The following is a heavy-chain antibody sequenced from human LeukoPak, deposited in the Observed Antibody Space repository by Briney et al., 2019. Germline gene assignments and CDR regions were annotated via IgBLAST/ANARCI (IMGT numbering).Heavy chain of an antibody. CDR2: MNPNSGNT. D-gene: IGHD3-3*01. CDR1: GYTFTSYD. CDR3: ARGSWASGYFVDY. V-gene: IGHV1-8*01. Sequence: ASVKVSCKASGYTFTSYDINWVRQATGQGLEWMGWMNPNSGNTGYAQKFQGRVTMTRNTSISTAYMELSSLRSEDTAVYHCARGSWASGYFVDYWGQGTLVTVSS. J-gene: IGHJ4*02.